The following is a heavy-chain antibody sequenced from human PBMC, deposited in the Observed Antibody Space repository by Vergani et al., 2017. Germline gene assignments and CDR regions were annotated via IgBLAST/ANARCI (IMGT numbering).Heavy chain of an antibody. D-gene: IGHD6-19*01. CDR1: GGSFSGYY. Sequence: QVQLQQWGAGLLKPSETLSLTCAVYGGSFSGYYWSWIRQPPGKGLEWIGEINHSGSTNYNPSLKSRVTISVDTSKNQFSLKLSSVTAADTAVYYCARKLGKWQWRNTPKSSNVYNWFDPWGQGTLVTVSS. CDR2: INHSGST. V-gene: IGHV4-34*01. J-gene: IGHJ5*02. CDR3: ARKLGKWQWRNTPKSSNVYNWFDP.